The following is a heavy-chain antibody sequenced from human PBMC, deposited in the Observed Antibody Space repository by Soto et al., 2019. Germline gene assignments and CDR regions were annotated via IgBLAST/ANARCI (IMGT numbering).Heavy chain of an antibody. D-gene: IGHD7-27*01. V-gene: IGHV2-5*02. CDR1: GFSLSTSGVG. Sequence: QITLKESGPTLVKPTQTLTLTCTFSGFSLSTSGVGVGWIRQAPGKALEWLALIYWDDDKRYNPSLKSRLTITKDTSKNQVVLTMTNMDPVDTATYYCAHRSLAVWGFDYWGQGTLVTVSS. CDR3: AHRSLAVWGFDY. J-gene: IGHJ4*02. CDR2: IYWDDDK.